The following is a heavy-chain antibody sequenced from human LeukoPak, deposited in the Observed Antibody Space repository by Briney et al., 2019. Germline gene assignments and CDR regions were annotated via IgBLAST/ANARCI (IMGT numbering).Heavy chain of an antibody. CDR3: AGDTHSSSRYDH. Sequence: GGSLRLSCAVSGFTFSSIYMSWVRQAPGKGLEWVSFIYSDGNTYYGDSVKGRFTLSRDSSRNTLYLQMNSLTVDDTAVYYCAGDTHSSSRYDHWGQGTLVTVSS. CDR1: GFTFSSIY. D-gene: IGHD6-13*01. V-gene: IGHV3-53*01. CDR2: IYSDGNT. J-gene: IGHJ5*02.